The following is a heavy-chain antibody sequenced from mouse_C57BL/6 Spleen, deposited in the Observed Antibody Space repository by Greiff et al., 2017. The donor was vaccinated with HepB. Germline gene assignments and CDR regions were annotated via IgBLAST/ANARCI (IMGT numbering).Heavy chain of an antibody. V-gene: IGHV1-82*01. J-gene: IGHJ2*01. CDR2: IYPGDGDT. Sequence: QVQLKQSGPELVKPGASVKISCKASGYAFSSSWMNWVKQRPGKGLEWIGRIYPGDGDTNYNGKFKGKATLTADKSSSTAYMQLSSLTSEDSAVYFCARGGWAGFDYWGQGTTLTVSS. D-gene: IGHD1-1*02. CDR1: GYAFSSSW. CDR3: ARGGWAGFDY.